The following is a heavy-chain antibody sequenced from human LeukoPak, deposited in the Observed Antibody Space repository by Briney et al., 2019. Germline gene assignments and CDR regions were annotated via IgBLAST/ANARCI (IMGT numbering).Heavy chain of an antibody. D-gene: IGHD1-14*01. CDR1: GFTFDDYG. V-gene: IGHV3-20*04. J-gene: IGHJ4*02. Sequence: GGSLRLSCAAPGFTFDDYGMSWVRQAPGMGLEWVSGINWNGGSTGYADSVKGRFTISRDNAKNSLYLQMNSLRAEDTAVYYCARENHAKFDYWGQGTLVTVPS. CDR3: ARENHAKFDY. CDR2: INWNGGST.